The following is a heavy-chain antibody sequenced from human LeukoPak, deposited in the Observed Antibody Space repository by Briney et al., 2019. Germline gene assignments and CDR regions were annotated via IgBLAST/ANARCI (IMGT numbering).Heavy chain of an antibody. CDR1: GGSFSGYY. Sequence: SSETLSLTCAVYGGSFSGYYWSWIRQPPGKGLEWIGEINHSGSTNYNPSLKSRVTISVDTSKNQFSLKLSSVTAADTAVYYCARHHYYAGATFDIWGQGTMVTVSS. J-gene: IGHJ3*02. V-gene: IGHV4-34*01. CDR3: ARHHYYAGATFDI. CDR2: INHSGST. D-gene: IGHD3-10*01.